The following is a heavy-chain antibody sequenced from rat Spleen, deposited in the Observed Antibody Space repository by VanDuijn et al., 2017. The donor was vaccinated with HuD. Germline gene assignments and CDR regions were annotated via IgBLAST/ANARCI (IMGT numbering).Heavy chain of an antibody. CDR1: GFTFNNYW. Sequence: EVQLVESGGGLVQPGRSLKLSCVASGFTFNNYWMTWIRQAPGKGLEWVASITNTGGSIHYPDSVRGRFTISRDNAQNTLYLQMDSLRSEDTATYFCARLGGLRNWFAYWGQGTLVTVSS. J-gene: IGHJ3*01. CDR2: ITNTGGSI. CDR3: ARLGGLRNWFAY. D-gene: IGHD4-3*01. V-gene: IGHV5-31*01.